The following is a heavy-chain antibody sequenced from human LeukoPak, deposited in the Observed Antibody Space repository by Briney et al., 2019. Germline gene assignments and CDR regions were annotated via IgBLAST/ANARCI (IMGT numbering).Heavy chain of an antibody. J-gene: IGHJ4*02. CDR2: MNVGSGGT. CDR3: ARDSKVTGTSFDS. D-gene: IGHD1-7*01. CDR1: GHMFTDYY. V-gene: IGHV1-2*02. Sequence: GASVKVSCKASGHMFTDYYIHWVRQAPGQGLEWMGWMNVGSGGTKYAQKFQGRVTMTRDTSISTAFMDLTRLRSDDTAVYYCARDSKVTGTSFDSWGQGTLVTVSS.